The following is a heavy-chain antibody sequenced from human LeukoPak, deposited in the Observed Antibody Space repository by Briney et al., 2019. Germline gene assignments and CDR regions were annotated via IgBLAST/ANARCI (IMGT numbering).Heavy chain of an antibody. D-gene: IGHD3-9*01. CDR2: IYSGGST. J-gene: IGHJ4*02. Sequence: LGGSLRLSCAASGFTFDDYGMSWVRQAPGKGLEWVSVIYSGGSTYYADSVKGRFTISRDNPKNTLYLQMNSLRAEDTAVYYCARFDILTGYPLDYWGQGTLVTVSS. CDR3: ARFDILTGYPLDY. V-gene: IGHV3-66*01. CDR1: GFTFDDYG.